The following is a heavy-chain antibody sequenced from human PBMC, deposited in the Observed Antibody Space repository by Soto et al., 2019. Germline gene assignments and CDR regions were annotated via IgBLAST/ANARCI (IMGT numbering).Heavy chain of an antibody. Sequence: SSETLSLTCTVSGGSISSYYWSWIRQPPGKGLEWIGYIYYSGSTNYNPSLESRVTISVDTSKNQFSLKLSSVTAADTAVYYCAREDGYNLFDYWGQGTLVTVSS. CDR3: AREDGYNLFDY. J-gene: IGHJ4*02. CDR1: GGSISSYY. V-gene: IGHV4-59*01. D-gene: IGHD5-12*01. CDR2: IYYSGST.